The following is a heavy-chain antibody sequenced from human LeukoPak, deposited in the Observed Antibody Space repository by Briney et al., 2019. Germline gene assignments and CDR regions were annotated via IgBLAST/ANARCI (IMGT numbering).Heavy chain of an antibody. Sequence: ASVKVSYKASGYTFTSYYMHWVRQAPGQGLEWMGIINPSGGSTSYAQKFQGRVTMTRDTSTSTVYMELSSLRSEDTAVYYCAIQTYYYGSGSYYSTALDYWGQGTLVTVSS. CDR3: AIQTYYYGSGSYYSTALDY. J-gene: IGHJ4*02. CDR2: INPSGGST. CDR1: GYTFTSYY. D-gene: IGHD3-10*01. V-gene: IGHV1-46*03.